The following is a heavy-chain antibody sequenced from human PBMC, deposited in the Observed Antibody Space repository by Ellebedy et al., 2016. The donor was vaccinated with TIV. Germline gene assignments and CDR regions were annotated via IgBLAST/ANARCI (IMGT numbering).Heavy chain of an antibody. CDR2: MNPNSGNT. V-gene: IGHV1-8*01. Sequence: ASVKVSCKASGYTFTSYDINWVRQATGQGLEWMGWMNPNSGNTGYAQKFQGRVTMTRNTSISTAYMGLSSLRSEDTAVYYCARGPVDGDYYSYWGQGTLVTVSS. J-gene: IGHJ4*02. CDR3: ARGPVDGDYYSY. CDR1: GYTFTSYD. D-gene: IGHD4-17*01.